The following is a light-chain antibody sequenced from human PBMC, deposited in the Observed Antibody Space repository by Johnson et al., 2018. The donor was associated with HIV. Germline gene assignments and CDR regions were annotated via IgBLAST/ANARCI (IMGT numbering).Light chain of an antibody. J-gene: IGLJ1*01. CDR2: DNN. CDR3: GTWDGSLCGYG. Sequence: QSVLTQSPSVSAAPGQKVAISCSGSSSTIENNYLSWYQQLPHTAPRLLISDNNKRPSGIPDRFSGSKSGASATLDITGLQTGDEADYYCGTWDGSLCGYGLGTWTKVTGL. V-gene: IGLV1-51*01. CDR1: SSTIENNY.